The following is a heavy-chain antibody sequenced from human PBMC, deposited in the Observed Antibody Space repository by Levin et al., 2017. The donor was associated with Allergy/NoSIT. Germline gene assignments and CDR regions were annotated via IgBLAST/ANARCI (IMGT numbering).Heavy chain of an antibody. D-gene: IGHD5-24*01. CDR2: IHHSGST. CDR3: AGGYNYRWVY. CDR1: SDAITTTSHR. J-gene: IGHJ4*02. Sequence: SQTLSLTCVVSSDAITTTSHRWSWRRRPPGKGLEWIGEIHHSGSTNYNASLKSRVTMSVDTSKNQFSLNLSSVTAADTAVFFCAGGYNYRWVYWGQGTLVTVSS. V-gene: IGHV4-4*02.